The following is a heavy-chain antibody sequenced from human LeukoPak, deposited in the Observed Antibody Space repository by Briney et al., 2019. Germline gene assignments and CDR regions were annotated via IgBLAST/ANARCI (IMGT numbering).Heavy chain of an antibody. CDR3: ARGVGLSVAGTLRSYAFDV. J-gene: IGHJ3*01. V-gene: IGHV4-59*01. D-gene: IGHD6-19*01. CDR1: GGSISSYY. CDR2: IYYSGDT. Sequence: SETLSLTCTVSGGSISSYYWSWIRQPPGKGLEWIGYIYYSGDTNYNPSLKSRVTISLDTSKNQFSLKLSSVTAADTAVYFCARGVGLSVAGTLRSYAFDVWGQGTMVTVSS.